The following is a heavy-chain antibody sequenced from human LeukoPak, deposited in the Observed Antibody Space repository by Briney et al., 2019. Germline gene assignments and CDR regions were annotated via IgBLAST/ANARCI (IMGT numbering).Heavy chain of an antibody. CDR1: AFTFRSYA. Sequence: GGSLRLSCAASAFTFRSYAMIWVRQAPGKGLEWVSGISGSGGSTYYADSAKGRFTISRDNSKNTLYLQMNSLRAEDTAVYYCAKGAASRGYTYVANWGQGTLVTVSS. CDR3: AKGAASRGYTYVAN. V-gene: IGHV3-23*01. D-gene: IGHD5-18*01. CDR2: ISGSGGST. J-gene: IGHJ4*02.